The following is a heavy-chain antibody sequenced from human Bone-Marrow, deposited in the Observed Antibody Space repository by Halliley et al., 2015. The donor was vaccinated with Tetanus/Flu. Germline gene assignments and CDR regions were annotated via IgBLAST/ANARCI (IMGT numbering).Heavy chain of an antibody. J-gene: IGHJ4*02. D-gene: IGHD2-2*01. CDR1: GFTFTNTW. CDR2: VKSRADGRTT. Sequence: SGFTFTNTWMTWVRQAPGKGLEWVGRVKSRADGRTTDYAAPVKGRFTISRDDSKTTLYLQMNSLKTEDTAVYYCATECSSASCYDSYLDSWGQGTLVTVSS. V-gene: IGHV3-15*01. CDR3: ATECSSASCYDSYLDS.